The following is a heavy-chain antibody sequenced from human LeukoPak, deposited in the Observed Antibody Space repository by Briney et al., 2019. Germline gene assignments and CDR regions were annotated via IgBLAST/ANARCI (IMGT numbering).Heavy chain of an antibody. CDR2: IYSGGST. J-gene: IGHJ4*02. V-gene: IGHV3-53*01. Sequence: GGSLRLSCAASGFTVSSNYMSWVRQAPGKGLEWVSVIYSGGSTYYADSVRGRFTASRDNSKNTLYLQMNSPRAEDTATYYCALKGGHYYHFDAWGQGTLVTVSS. CDR3: ALKGGHYYHFDA. CDR1: GFTVSSNY. D-gene: IGHD3-22*01.